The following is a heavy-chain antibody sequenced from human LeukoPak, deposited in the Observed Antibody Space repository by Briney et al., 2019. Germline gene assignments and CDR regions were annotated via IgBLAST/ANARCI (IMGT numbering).Heavy chain of an antibody. CDR3: ARGGPLTYYYDSSGYYSDY. V-gene: IGHV1-69*05. CDR1: GGTFSSYA. D-gene: IGHD3-22*01. J-gene: IGHJ4*02. Sequence: SVKVSCKASGGTFSSYAINWVRQAPGQGLEWMGGIIPIFGTANYAQKLQGRVTMTIDTSTSTAYMEPRSLRSDDTAVYYCARGGPLTYYYDSSGYYSDYWGQGTLVTVSS. CDR2: IIPIFGTA.